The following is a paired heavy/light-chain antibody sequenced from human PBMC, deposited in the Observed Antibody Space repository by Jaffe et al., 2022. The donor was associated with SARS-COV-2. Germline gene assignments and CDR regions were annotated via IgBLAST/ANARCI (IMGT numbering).Heavy chain of an antibody. CDR1: GYSFTNHW. D-gene: IGHD6-13*01. Sequence: EVQLVQSGAEVKKPGESLKISCRGSGYSFTNHWIGWVRQMPGKGLEWMGIIHPADSDTTYSPSFEGQVTISADKSISTAYLQWTSLRASDTAMYYCARQISNSWSAYWGQGTLVTVSS. J-gene: IGHJ4*02. CDR3: ARQISNSWSAY. V-gene: IGHV5-51*01. CDR2: IHPADSDT.
Light chain of an antibody. V-gene: IGKV1D-12*01. Sequence: DIQMTQSPSSVSASVGDRVTIACRASQDISSWLAWYQQKPGRAPKLLIYGASTLQSGVPSRFSGTGSGTDFTLTISSLQPEDFATYYCQQANSFPLTFGGGTKVEV. CDR2: GAS. J-gene: IGKJ4*01. CDR3: QQANSFPLT. CDR1: QDISSW.